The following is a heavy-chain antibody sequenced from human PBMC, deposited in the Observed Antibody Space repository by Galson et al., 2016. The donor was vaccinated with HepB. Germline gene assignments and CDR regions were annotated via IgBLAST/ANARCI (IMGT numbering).Heavy chain of an antibody. CDR3: ARDLGAEGRLDY. CDR2: IYYSGST. Sequence: SETLSLTCSVSGDSISGYYWSWIRQPPGEGLQWIGYIYYSGSTNTNPSLKSRVTMSVDTSKNQTSLQLTSVTAADTAVYYCARDLGAEGRLDYWGQGSLVTVSS. CDR1: GDSISGYY. J-gene: IGHJ4*02. D-gene: IGHD1-26*01. V-gene: IGHV4-59*01.